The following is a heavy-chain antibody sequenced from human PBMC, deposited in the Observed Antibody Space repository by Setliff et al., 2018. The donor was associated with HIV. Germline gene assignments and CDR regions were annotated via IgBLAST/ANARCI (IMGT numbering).Heavy chain of an antibody. J-gene: IGHJ6*02. D-gene: IGHD2-2*01. CDR1: GGSISSDNW. CDR3: ARGHCSGTNCYGVDYYGMDV. V-gene: IGHV4-4*02. CDR2: IYHSEYT. Sequence: LSLTCAVSGGSISSDNWWTWVRQAPGKGLEWIGEIYHSEYTNYNPSLKSRVSMSVDKSKNQFSVKLTFVTAADTAVYYCARGHCSGTNCYGVDYYGMDVWGQGTTVTVSS.